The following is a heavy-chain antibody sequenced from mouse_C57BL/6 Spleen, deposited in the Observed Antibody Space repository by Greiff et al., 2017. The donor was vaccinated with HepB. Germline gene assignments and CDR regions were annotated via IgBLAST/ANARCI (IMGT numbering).Heavy chain of an antibody. CDR3: ARDGNQYYFDY. J-gene: IGHJ2*01. CDR2: ISYDGSN. Sequence: EVQLVESGPGLVKPSQSLSLTCSVTGYSITSGYYWNWIRQFPGNKLEWMGYISYDGSNNYNPSLKNRISITRDTSKNQFFLKLNSVTTEDTATYYCARDGNQYYFDYWGQGTTLTVSS. V-gene: IGHV3-6*01. CDR1: GYSITSGYY. D-gene: IGHD2-1*01.